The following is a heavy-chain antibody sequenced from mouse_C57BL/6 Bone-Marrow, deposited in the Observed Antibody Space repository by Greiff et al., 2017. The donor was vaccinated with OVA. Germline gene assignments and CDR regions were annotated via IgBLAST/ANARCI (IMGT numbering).Heavy chain of an antibody. CDR2: IDPGNGDT. CDR1: GFNIKDDY. J-gene: IGHJ3*01. V-gene: IGHV14-4*01. CDR3: TTYGSSYGWFAY. D-gene: IGHD1-1*01. Sequence: VQLKESGAELVRPGASVKLSCTASGFNIKDDYMHWVKQRPEQGLEWIGWIDPGNGDTEYASKFQGKATITADTSSNTAYLQLSSLTSEDTAVYYCTTYGSSYGWFAYWGQGTLVTVSA.